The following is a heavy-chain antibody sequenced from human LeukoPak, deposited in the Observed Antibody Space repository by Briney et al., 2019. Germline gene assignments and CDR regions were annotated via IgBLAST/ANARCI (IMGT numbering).Heavy chain of an antibody. CDR3: ASGEGFGELLQPFDY. CDR1: GFTFSSYW. J-gene: IGHJ4*02. CDR2: INSDGSST. Sequence: GGSLRLSCAASGFTFSSYWMHWVRQAPGKGLVWVSRINSDGSSTSYADSVKGRFTISRDNDKNTLYLQMNSLRAEDTAVYYCASGEGFGELLQPFDYWGQGTLVTVSS. V-gene: IGHV3-74*01. D-gene: IGHD3-10*01.